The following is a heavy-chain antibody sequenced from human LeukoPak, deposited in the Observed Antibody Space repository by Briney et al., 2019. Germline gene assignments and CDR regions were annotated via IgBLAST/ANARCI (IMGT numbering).Heavy chain of an antibody. J-gene: IGHJ4*02. CDR1: GFTFSSYS. CDR3: ARDRLHYGEYEKTFDY. V-gene: IGHV3-48*01. D-gene: IGHD4-17*01. Sequence: GGSLRLSCAASGFTFSSYSMNWVRQASGKGLEWVSYISYSSSTIYYADSVKGRFTISRDNAKNSLYLQMNSLRAEDTAVYYCARDRLHYGEYEKTFDYWGQGALVTVSS. CDR2: ISYSSSTI.